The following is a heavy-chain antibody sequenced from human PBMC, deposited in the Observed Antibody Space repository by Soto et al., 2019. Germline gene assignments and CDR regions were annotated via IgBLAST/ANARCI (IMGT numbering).Heavy chain of an antibody. J-gene: IGHJ4*02. D-gene: IGHD4-17*01. V-gene: IGHV3-33*01. CDR3: ARGDSDYGDWYYFDY. Sequence: GGSLRLSCAASGFTFSSYGMHWVRQAPGKGLEWVAVIWYDGSNKYYADSVKGRFAISRDNSKNTLYLQMNSLRAEDTAVYYCARGDSDYGDWYYFDYWGQGTLVTVS. CDR2: IWYDGSNK. CDR1: GFTFSSYG.